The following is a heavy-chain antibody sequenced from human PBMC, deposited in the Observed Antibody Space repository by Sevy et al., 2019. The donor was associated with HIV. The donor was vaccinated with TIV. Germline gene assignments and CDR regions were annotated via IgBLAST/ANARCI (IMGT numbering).Heavy chain of an antibody. CDR2: ISYDGNYK. V-gene: IGHV3-30*04. CDR3: ARVAVEYCTNDCYHRFDH. J-gene: IGHJ4*02. CDR1: GFTFPIYS. D-gene: IGHD2-8*01. Sequence: GGSLRLSCVASGFTFPIYSVLWVRQAPGKGLEWLTLISYDGNYKYYENSVKGRFTISRENSINTSYLQMGSLRVEDTALYFCARVAVEYCTNDCYHRFDHWGLGTLVTVSS.